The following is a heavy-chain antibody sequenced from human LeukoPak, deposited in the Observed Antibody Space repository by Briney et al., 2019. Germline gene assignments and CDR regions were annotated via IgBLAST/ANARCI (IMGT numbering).Heavy chain of an antibody. CDR3: ARGWLAETTVVTPYNY. J-gene: IGHJ4*02. V-gene: IGHV1-69*13. Sequence: GASVKVSCKASGGTFISYDISWVRQAPGQGLEWMGGITPIFGTAKYAQKFQGRVTITAVESMSTAYMELSSLRSEDTAVYYCARGWLAETTVVTPYNYWGQGTLVTVSS. D-gene: IGHD4-23*01. CDR2: ITPIFGTA. CDR1: GGTFISYD.